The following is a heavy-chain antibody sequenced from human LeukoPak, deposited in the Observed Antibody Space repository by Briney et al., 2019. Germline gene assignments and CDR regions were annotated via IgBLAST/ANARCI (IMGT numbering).Heavy chain of an antibody. CDR3: TRTVGYCSTGTCYSPDY. J-gene: IGHJ4*02. Sequence: GESLKISCKGSGFSFSSYWIGWVRQMPGKGLEWMGIIYPGDSDTRYSPSFHGQVTISADKSISTAYLQWSSLRASDTAMYYCTRTVGYCSTGTCYSPDYWGQGTLVTVSS. CDR2: IYPGDSDT. CDR1: GFSFSSYW. V-gene: IGHV5-51*01. D-gene: IGHD2-15*01.